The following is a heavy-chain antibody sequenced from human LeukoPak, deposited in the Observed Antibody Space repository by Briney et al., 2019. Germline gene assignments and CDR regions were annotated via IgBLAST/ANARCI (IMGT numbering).Heavy chain of an antibody. D-gene: IGHD3-10*01. V-gene: IGHV3-53*03. Sequence: GGSLRLSCAASGFTVSRKYMSWVRQAPGKGLEWVAVIYTDGSTYYAKSVKGRFTISRDNSKNTLYLQMNSLRAEDMAVYYCARDYGDLWGQGTLVTVSS. CDR2: IYTDGST. CDR3: ARDYGDL. CDR1: GFTVSRKY. J-gene: IGHJ5*02.